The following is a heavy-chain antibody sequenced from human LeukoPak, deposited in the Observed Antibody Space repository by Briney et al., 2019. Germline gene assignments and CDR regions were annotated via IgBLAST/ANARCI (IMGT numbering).Heavy chain of an antibody. CDR1: GFTFSSYG. CDR2: ISGSSDII. V-gene: IGHV3-48*04. D-gene: IGHD1-7*01. J-gene: IGHJ4*02. CDR3: ARAHNWKYGSFDF. Sequence: PGGSLRLSCAVSGFTFSSYGLNWVRQAPGKGLEWVSYISGSSDIIHYTESVKGRFTISRDNAKNSLYLQMNSLRAEDTAVYYCARAHNWKYGSFDFWGQGTLVTVSS.